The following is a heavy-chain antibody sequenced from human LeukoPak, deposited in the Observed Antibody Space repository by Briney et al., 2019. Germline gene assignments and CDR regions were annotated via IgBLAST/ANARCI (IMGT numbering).Heavy chain of an antibody. CDR1: GFTFGDYA. CDR2: IRSTPYGGTT. Sequence: GGSLRLSCTASGFTFGDYAMGWVRQAPGKGLEWVGFIRSTPYGGTTEYAASVKGRFTISRDDSRSLVYLQVNSLETEDTAVYYCTRHRIAVAVTFDYWGQGTLVTVSS. V-gene: IGHV3-49*04. CDR3: TRHRIAVAVTFDY. D-gene: IGHD6-19*01. J-gene: IGHJ4*02.